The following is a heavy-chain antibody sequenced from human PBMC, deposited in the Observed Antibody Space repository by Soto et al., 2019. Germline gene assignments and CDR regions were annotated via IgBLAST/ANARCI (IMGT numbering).Heavy chain of an antibody. V-gene: IGHV1-69*01. J-gene: IGHJ4*02. Sequence: QVHLVQSGSEVKKPGSSVTVSCKASGGTFNSYTFSWVRQAPSQGLEWMGSILPIMDSVNYAHDFRGRLSITADPSTTTAYMELTSLTSHDTAMYYCARIPRYSYATSDPLDNWGQGTLVTVSS. CDR3: ARIPRYSYATSDPLDN. D-gene: IGHD2-15*01. CDR2: ILPIMDSV. CDR1: GGTFNSYT.